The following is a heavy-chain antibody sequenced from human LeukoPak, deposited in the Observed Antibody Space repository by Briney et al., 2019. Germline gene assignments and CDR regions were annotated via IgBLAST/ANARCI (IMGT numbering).Heavy chain of an antibody. Sequence: ASVKVSCKASGYTFTGYYMHCVRQAPGQGLEWMGWINPNSGGTNYAQKFQGRVTMTRDTPISTAYMELSRLRSDDTAVYYCARRGSNCSGGSCQLFDYWGQGTLVTVSS. CDR2: INPNSGGT. CDR1: GYTFTGYY. CDR3: ARRGSNCSGGSCQLFDY. D-gene: IGHD2-15*01. V-gene: IGHV1-2*02. J-gene: IGHJ4*02.